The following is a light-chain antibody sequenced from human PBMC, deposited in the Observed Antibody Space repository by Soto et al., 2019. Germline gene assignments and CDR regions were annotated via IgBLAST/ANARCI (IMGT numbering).Light chain of an antibody. CDR3: LQDYNYPST. CDR1: QGIRND. CDR2: AAS. J-gene: IGKJ2*01. V-gene: IGKV1-6*01. Sequence: AIQMTQSPSSLSASVGDRVTITCRASQGIRNDLGWYQQKPGKAPNLLIYAASSLQSGAPSRFSGSGSGTDFTLTICSLQPEDFATYYCLQDYNYPSTFGQGTKLDIK.